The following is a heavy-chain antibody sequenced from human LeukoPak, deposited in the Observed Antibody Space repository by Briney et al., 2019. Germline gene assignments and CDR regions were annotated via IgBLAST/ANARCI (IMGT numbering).Heavy chain of an antibody. CDR1: GGTFSSYA. CDR2: INPNSGGT. D-gene: IGHD3-9*01. Sequence: ASVKVSCKASGGTFSSYAISWVRQAPGQGLERMGWINPNSGGTNYAQKFQGWVTMTRDTSISTAYMELSRLRSDDTAAYYCARGYYDILTGPRDGDYYYGMDVWGQGTTVTVSS. V-gene: IGHV1-2*04. J-gene: IGHJ6*02. CDR3: ARGYYDILTGPRDGDYYYGMDV.